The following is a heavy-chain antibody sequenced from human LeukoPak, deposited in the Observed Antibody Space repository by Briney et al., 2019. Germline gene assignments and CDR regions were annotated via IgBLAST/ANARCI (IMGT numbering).Heavy chain of an antibody. J-gene: IGHJ4*02. CDR2: ISYSGST. D-gene: IGHD6-19*01. CDR3: TRQWQALDY. V-gene: IGHV4-39*01. Sequence: PSETLSLTCTVSGGSISSRSYYWGWIRQPPGKGLEWIGRISYSGSTYYNPSLKSRVTISVDTSKKQFFLKLSSVTAADTAVYYCTRQWQALDYWGQGTLVTASS. CDR1: GGSISSRSYY.